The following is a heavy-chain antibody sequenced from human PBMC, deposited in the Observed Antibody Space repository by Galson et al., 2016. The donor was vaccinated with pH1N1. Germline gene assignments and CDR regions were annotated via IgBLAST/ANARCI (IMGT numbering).Heavy chain of an antibody. D-gene: IGHD2-2*01. J-gene: IGHJ4*02. V-gene: IGHV4-34*01. Sequence: ETLSLTCAVYSESFSNYYWSWIRQPPGKGLEWIGEINYGGSTNYNPSLMSRVSISIDTSKNQFQLKLRSVTAADTAVYYWARGGERVCSRSYCPLLDYWGQGGLVTVSS. CDR3: ARGGERVCSRSYCPLLDY. CDR1: SESFSNYY. CDR2: INYGGST.